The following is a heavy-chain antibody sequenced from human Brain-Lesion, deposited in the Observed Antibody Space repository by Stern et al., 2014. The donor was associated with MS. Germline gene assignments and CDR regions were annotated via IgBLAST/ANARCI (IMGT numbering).Heavy chain of an antibody. CDR1: GGSISSGSDY. J-gene: IGHJ4*02. D-gene: IGHD5-18*01. CDR3: ASGYRIFDY. V-gene: IGHV4-61*02. CDR2: THPSGRS. Sequence: VQLVESGPGLVKPSQTLSLTCNVSGGSISSGSDYWSWLRQPVGKGLQWIVRTHPSGRSYYTPSLKSRVTISTDTSKNQFPLELTSATAADTAIYYCASGYRIFDYWGQGILVTVSS.